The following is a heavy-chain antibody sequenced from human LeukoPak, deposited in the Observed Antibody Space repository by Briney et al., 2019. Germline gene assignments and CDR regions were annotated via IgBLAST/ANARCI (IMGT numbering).Heavy chain of an antibody. J-gene: IGHJ6*02. D-gene: IGHD2-2*01. CDR1: GCTFSSYT. CDR3: ARDGQQYPYYYYYGMDV. V-gene: IGHV1-69*04. Sequence: ASVKVSCKASGCTFSSYTNSWVRQDPGQGLEWMGRIIPILGIANYAQKFQGRVTITADNSTSTAYMELSSLRSEDTAVYYCARDGQQYPYYYYYGMDVWGQGTTVTVSS. CDR2: IIPILGIA.